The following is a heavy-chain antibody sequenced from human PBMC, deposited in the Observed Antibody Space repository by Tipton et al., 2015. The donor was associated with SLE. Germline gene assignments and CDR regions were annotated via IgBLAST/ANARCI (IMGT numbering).Heavy chain of an antibody. J-gene: IGHJ4*02. CDR2: INHSGST. V-gene: IGHV4-34*09. CDR1: Y. CDR3: ARAVYSAYNPTIFDS. Sequence: YMYWVRQPPGKGLEWIGEINHSGSTYYNPSLKSRVIISVDTSKNQFSLKLTSVTATDTAVYYCARAVYSAYNPTIFDSWGQGTLVTVSS. D-gene: IGHD5-12*01.